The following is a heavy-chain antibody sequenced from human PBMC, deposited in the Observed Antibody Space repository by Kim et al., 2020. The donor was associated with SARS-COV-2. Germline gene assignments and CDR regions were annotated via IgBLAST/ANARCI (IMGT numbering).Heavy chain of an antibody. Sequence: ASVKVSCKTSGYIFTGHYIHWVRQAPGQGLEWMAWIDPNSGGTKYAQDFQGRVTVTRDTYVTTAYMEVHSLRSDDTAIYYSAIFYKNDWQYYFDYLGQGTLVPVS. CDR3: AIFYKNDWQYYFDY. V-gene: IGHV1-2*02. J-gene: IGHJ4*02. D-gene: IGHD3-9*01. CDR1: GYIFTGHY. CDR2: IDPNSGGT.